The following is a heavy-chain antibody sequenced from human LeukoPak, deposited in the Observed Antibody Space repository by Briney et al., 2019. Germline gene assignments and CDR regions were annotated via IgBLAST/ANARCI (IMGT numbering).Heavy chain of an antibody. V-gene: IGHV1-46*01. J-gene: IGHJ4*02. CDR1: GDTFTRNY. CDR2: INPRGGST. Sequence: ASVKVSCKASGDTFTRNYMHWVRQAPGQGLEWMGIINPRGGSTTYAQKFQGRLTMTRDTSTSTVYMELSSLRSEDTAVYYCAREYADYTFSFDFWGQGTLVTVSS. CDR3: AREYADYTFSFDF. D-gene: IGHD4-17*01.